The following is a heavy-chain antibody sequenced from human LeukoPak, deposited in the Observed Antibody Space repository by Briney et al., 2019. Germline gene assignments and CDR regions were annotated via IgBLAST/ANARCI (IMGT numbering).Heavy chain of an antibody. D-gene: IGHD6-13*01. CDR3: ARIAAAGTADY. V-gene: IGHV3-64D*09. CDR1: GFTFSDYG. Sequence: PGGSLRLSCSASGFTFSDYGMHWVRQAPGKGMEYASAISGDGHSTYYADSLKGRFTISRDNSMKTLYLQMSSLRVEDTAVYYCARIAAAGTADYWGQGTLVTVSS. J-gene: IGHJ4*02. CDR2: ISGDGHST.